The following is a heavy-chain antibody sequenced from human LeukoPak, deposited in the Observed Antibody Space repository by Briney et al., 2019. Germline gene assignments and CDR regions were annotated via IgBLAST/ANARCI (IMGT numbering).Heavy chain of an antibody. CDR2: IYYSGST. J-gene: IGHJ4*02. CDR1: GGSISSYY. V-gene: IGHV4-59*01. Sequence: SETLSLTCTVSGGSISSYYWSWTRQPPGKGLEWIGYIYYSGSTNYNPSLKSRVTISVDTSKNQFSLKLSSVTAADTAVYYCASSLTTVPTFDYWGQGTLVTVSS. D-gene: IGHD4-17*01. CDR3: ASSLTTVPTFDY.